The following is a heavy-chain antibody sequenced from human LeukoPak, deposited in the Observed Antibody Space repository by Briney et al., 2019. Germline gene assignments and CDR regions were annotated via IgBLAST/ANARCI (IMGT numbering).Heavy chain of an antibody. Sequence: SETLSLTCAVYGGSFSGYYWSWIRQPPGKGLEWIGEINHSGSTNYNPSLKSRVTISVDTSKNQFSLKLSSVTAADTAVYYCARGHFVRAAILRCWFDPWGQGTLATVSS. CDR3: ARGHFVRAAILRCWFDP. D-gene: IGHD2-2*02. V-gene: IGHV4-34*01. J-gene: IGHJ5*02. CDR1: GGSFSGYY. CDR2: INHSGST.